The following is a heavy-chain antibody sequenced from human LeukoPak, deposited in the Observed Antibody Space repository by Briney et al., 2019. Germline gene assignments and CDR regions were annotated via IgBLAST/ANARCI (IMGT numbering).Heavy chain of an antibody. J-gene: IGHJ4*02. CDR3: ARLNFGDDY. Sequence: GASLRLSCAASGFNVGSKHMNWVRQTPGKGLEWVSGIYPGGDSYYADSPKGRFVISRDISKNTVFLQMNSLRDEDTAVYYCARLNFGDDYWGQGALVTVSS. CDR2: IYPGGDS. V-gene: IGHV3-53*01. D-gene: IGHD4-17*01. CDR1: GFNVGSKH.